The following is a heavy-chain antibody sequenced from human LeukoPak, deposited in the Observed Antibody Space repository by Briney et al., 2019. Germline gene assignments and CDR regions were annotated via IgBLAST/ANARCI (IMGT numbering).Heavy chain of an antibody. D-gene: IGHD2-15*01. CDR3: AKSNATRWSPLDY. CDR2: ISSSSSYI. J-gene: IGHJ4*02. V-gene: IGHV3-21*01. Sequence: GSLRLSCAASGFTFSSYSMNWVRQAPGKGLEWVSSISSSSSYIYYADSVKGRFTISRDNAKNSLDLQMNSLRAEDTAVYWFAKSNATRWSPLDYWGQGTLVTVSS. CDR1: GFTFSSYS.